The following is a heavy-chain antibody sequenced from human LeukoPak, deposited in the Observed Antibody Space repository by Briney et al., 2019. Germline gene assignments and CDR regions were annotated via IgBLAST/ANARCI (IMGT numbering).Heavy chain of an antibody. D-gene: IGHD3-10*01. V-gene: IGHV3-15*01. Sequence: KPGGSLRVSCAASGFTFSNAWMTWVRQAPGKGLEWVGRIKRRSEGETTDYAAPVKGRFTNSTDHPTNTPNLQMNSLKTDDTAVYYCTRDLGSSQWGQGTLVIVSS. J-gene: IGHJ4*02. CDR2: IKRRSEGETT. CDR3: TRDLGSSQ. CDR1: GFTFSNAW.